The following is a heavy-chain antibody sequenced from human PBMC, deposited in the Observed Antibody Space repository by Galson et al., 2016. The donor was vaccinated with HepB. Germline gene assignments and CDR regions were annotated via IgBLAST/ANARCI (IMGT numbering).Heavy chain of an antibody. CDR1: GFTFSTYA. CDR3: AKDMGSWFYHSDN. V-gene: IGHV3-23*01. Sequence: SLRLSCAAPGFTFSTYAMSWVRQAPGKGLEWVSAISDSGGSTYYADSVKGRFTISRDNSKNTLYLQMNSLRADDTAVYYCAKDMGSWFYHSDNWGQGTLVTVSS. J-gene: IGHJ4*02. D-gene: IGHD3-10*01. CDR2: ISDSGGST.